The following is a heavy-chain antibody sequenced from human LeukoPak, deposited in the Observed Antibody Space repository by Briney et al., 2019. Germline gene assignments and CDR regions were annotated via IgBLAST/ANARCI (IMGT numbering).Heavy chain of an antibody. V-gene: IGHV4-59*12. Sequence: SETLSLTCTVSGGSISSYYWSWIRQPPGKGLEWIGYIYYSGSTNYNPSPKSRVSISVDKSKNQFSLKLRSVTAADTAVYYCARDRGGSSSRHFDSWGQGTLVTVSS. J-gene: IGHJ4*02. D-gene: IGHD2-15*01. CDR1: GGSISSYY. CDR3: ARDRGGSSSRHFDS. CDR2: IYYSGST.